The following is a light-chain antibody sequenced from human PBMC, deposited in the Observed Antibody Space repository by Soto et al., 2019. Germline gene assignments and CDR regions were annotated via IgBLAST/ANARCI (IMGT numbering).Light chain of an antibody. Sequence: DIVMTQSPPSLSVTPGEPASISCRSSQSLLHSYGYTYVDWYVQRPGQSPQLLIYLGSNRASGVPDRLSGSGSGTDFTLTISKVESEDVGIYYCMQVLHTPFSFGPGTKVDFK. CDR3: MQVLHTPFS. CDR1: QSLLHSYGYTY. CDR2: LGS. J-gene: IGKJ3*01. V-gene: IGKV2-28*01.